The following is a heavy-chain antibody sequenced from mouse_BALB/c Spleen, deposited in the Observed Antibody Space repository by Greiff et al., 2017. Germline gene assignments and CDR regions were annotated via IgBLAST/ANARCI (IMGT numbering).Heavy chain of an antibody. D-gene: IGHD2-14*01. J-gene: IGHJ4*01. CDR3: ARRASVRPYAMDY. CDR1: GFSLSTSGMG. Sequence: QVTLKVSGPGILQPSQTLSLTCSFSGFSLSTSGMGVSWIRQPSGKGLEWLAHIYWDDDKRYNPSLKSRLTISKDTSSNQVFLKITSVDTADTATYYCARRASVRPYAMDYWGQGTSVTVSS. V-gene: IGHV8-12*01. CDR2: IYWDDDK.